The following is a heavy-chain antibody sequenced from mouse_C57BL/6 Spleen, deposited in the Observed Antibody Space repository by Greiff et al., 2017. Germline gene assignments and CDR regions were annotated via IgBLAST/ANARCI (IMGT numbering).Heavy chain of an antibody. CDR2: ISYDGSN. V-gene: IGHV3-6*01. CDR3: ARVYGYDGDYAMDY. CDR1: GYSITSGYY. J-gene: IGHJ4*01. D-gene: IGHD2-2*01. Sequence: ESGPGLVKPSQSLSLTCSVTGYSITSGYYWNWIRQFPGNKLEWMGYISYDGSNNYNPSLKNRISITRDTSKNQFFLKLNSVTTEDTATYYCARVYGYDGDYAMDYWGQGTSVTVSS.